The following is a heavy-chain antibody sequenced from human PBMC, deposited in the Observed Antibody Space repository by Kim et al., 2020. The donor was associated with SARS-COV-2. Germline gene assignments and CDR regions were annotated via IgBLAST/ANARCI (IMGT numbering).Heavy chain of an antibody. CDR2: IYYSGST. CDR1: GGSISSYY. V-gene: IGHV4-59*01. D-gene: IGHD4-17*01. J-gene: IGHJ6*02. CDR3: ARGSPVTTYDYYYYGMDV. Sequence: SETLSLTCTVSGGSISSYYWSWIRQPPGKGLEWIGYIYYSGSTNYNPSLKSRVTISVDTSKNQFSLKLSSVTAADTAVYYCARGSPVTTYDYYYYGMDVWGQGTTVTVSS.